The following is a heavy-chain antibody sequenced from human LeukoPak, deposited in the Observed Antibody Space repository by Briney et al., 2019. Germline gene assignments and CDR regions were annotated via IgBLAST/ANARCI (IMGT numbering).Heavy chain of an antibody. V-gene: IGHV3-30*18. CDR1: GFTFSSYG. Sequence: GRSLRLSCAASGFTFSSYGMHWVRQAPGKGLEWVAVISYDGSNKYYADSVKGRFTISRDNSKNTLYLQMNSLRAEDTAVYYCAKDGYGDSGIFDYWGQGTLVTVSS. CDR3: AKDGYGDSGIFDY. J-gene: IGHJ4*02. D-gene: IGHD4-17*01. CDR2: ISYDGSNK.